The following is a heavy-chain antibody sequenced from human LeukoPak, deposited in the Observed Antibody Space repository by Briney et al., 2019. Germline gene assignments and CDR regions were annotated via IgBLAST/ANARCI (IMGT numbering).Heavy chain of an antibody. CDR3: ARDYYDSSGDYFDY. Sequence: GGSLRLSCAASGFTFSDYYMSWIRQAPGKGLEWVSYISSSGGTIYYADSVKGRFTISRDNAKNSLYLQMNSLRAEDTAVYYCARDYYDSSGDYFDYWGQGTLVTVSS. J-gene: IGHJ4*02. D-gene: IGHD3-22*01. V-gene: IGHV3-11*04. CDR1: GFTFSDYY. CDR2: ISSSGGTI.